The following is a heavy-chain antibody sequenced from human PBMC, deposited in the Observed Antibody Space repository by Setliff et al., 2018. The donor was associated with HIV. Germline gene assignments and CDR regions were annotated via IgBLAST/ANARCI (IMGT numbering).Heavy chain of an antibody. CDR3: ARGDDYGDYGDAFDI. CDR1: GVSIRNGGYS. CDR2: IYHSGSS. Sequence: PSETLSLTCVVSGVSIRNGGYSWTWIRRPPGKGLEWIGFIYHSGSSFYNPSLKSRVTISVDRSKNQFSLKLSSVTAADTAVYYCARGDDYGDYGDAFDIWGQGTMVTVSS. J-gene: IGHJ3*02. V-gene: IGHV4-30-2*01. D-gene: IGHD4-17*01.